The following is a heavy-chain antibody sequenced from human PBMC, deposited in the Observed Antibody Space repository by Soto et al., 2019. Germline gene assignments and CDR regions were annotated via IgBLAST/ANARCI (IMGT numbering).Heavy chain of an antibody. D-gene: IGHD3-22*01. CDR1: KYTFTNYA. CDR3: ARTGHSGSYDY. Sequence: GASVKVSCKASKYTFTNYAIHWVRQAPRQRLEWMGWINAGNGDTKYSENFQGRVTITRDTSASTVYLDLSSLSSEDTAFYYCARTGHSGSYDYWGQGTLVTVSS. J-gene: IGHJ4*02. V-gene: IGHV1-3*01. CDR2: INAGNGDT.